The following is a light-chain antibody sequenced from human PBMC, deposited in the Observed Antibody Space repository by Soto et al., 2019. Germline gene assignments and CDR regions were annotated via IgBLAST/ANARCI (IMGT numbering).Light chain of an antibody. CDR1: QSISSF. Sequence: EIVLTQSPATLYLSPGERATLSCRASQSISSFLAWYQHKPGRAPRLLIYDVSKRATGIPARFSARGAGADFTLTLSSLGPDEFAVYYCLPRGSWPLTFGGGTTVEIK. V-gene: IGKV3-11*01. CDR2: DVS. CDR3: LPRGSWPLT. J-gene: IGKJ4*01.